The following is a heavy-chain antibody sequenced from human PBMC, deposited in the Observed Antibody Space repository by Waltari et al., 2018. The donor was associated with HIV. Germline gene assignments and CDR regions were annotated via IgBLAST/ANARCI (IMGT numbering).Heavy chain of an antibody. V-gene: IGHV4-59*01. Sequence: QVQLQESGPGLVKPSETLSLTCTVSGGSISSYYWSWIRQPPGKGLEWIGYIYYSGSTNYNPSLKSRVTISVDTSKNQFSLKLSSVTAADTAVYYCARAWVKVVVPAAIGWFDPWGQGTLVTVSS. D-gene: IGHD2-2*01. CDR2: IYYSGST. CDR3: ARAWVKVVVPAAIGWFDP. J-gene: IGHJ5*02. CDR1: GGSISSYY.